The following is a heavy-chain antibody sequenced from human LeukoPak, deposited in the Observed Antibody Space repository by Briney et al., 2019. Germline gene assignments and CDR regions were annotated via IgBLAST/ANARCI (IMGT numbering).Heavy chain of an antibody. D-gene: IGHD6-13*01. CDR3: ARDPGYSSSWYILYYYYGMDV. J-gene: IGHJ6*02. CDR1: GYTFTSYY. V-gene: IGHV1-46*01. CDR2: INPRGGST. Sequence: ASVKVSCKASGYTFTSYYMHWVRQAPGQGLEWMGIINPRGGSTSYAQKFQGRVTMTRDTSTSTVYMELSSLRSEDTAAYYCARDPGYSSSWYILYYYYGMDVWGQGATVTVSS.